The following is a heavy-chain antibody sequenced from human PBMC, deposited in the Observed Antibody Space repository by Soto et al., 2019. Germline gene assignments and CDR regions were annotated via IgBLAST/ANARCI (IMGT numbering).Heavy chain of an antibody. CDR2: ISGSGGST. D-gene: IGHD3-16*02. Sequence: PGGSLRLSCAASGFTFSSYAMSWVRQAPGKGLEWVSAISGSGGSTYYADSVKGRFTISRDNSKNTLYLQMNSLRAEDTAVYYCAKDSEYDYIWGGYRPEYYFDYWGQGTLVTVSS. CDR1: GFTFSSYA. J-gene: IGHJ4*02. CDR3: AKDSEYDYIWGGYRPEYYFDY. V-gene: IGHV3-23*01.